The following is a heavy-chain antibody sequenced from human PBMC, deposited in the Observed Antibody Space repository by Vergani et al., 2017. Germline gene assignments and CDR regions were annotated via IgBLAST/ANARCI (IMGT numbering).Heavy chain of an antibody. CDR3: AREGGSSSYYFDY. D-gene: IGHD2-15*01. Sequence: EVQLLESGGGLVQPGGSLRLSCAASGFTFSSYSMNWVRQAPGKGLEWVSSISSSSSYIYYADSVKGRFTISRDNAKNSLYLQMNSLRAEDTAVYYCAREGGSSSYYFDYWGQGTLVTVSS. CDR1: GFTFSSYS. J-gene: IGHJ4*02. V-gene: IGHV3-21*01. CDR2: ISSSSSYI.